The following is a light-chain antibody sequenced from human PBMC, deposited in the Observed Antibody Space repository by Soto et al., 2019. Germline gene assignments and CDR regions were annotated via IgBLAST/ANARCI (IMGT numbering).Light chain of an antibody. CDR1: QSVSSSY. Sequence: EIVLTQSPGTLSLSPGERATLSCRASQSVSSSYLAWYQQKPGQAPRFLIYGASSRATGTPDRFSGSGSGTDFTLTISRLEPEDFAVYYCQQYGSSPTTFGQGTKVDIK. J-gene: IGKJ1*01. V-gene: IGKV3-20*01. CDR3: QQYGSSPTT. CDR2: GAS.